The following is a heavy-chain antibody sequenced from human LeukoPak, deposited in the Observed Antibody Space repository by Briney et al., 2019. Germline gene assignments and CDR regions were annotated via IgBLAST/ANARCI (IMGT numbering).Heavy chain of an antibody. CDR2: VYHSGTT. D-gene: IGHD2-15*01. CDR1: GYSINDGYY. CDR3: ARSGFYSIEY. V-gene: IGHV4-38-2*01. Sequence: SETLSLTCAVSGYSINDGYYWGWIRQPPGKGLEWIGSVYHSGTTYYNPSLQSRVGISADMSRNQFSLRLNSMTAADTAVYYCARSGFYSIEYWGQGTLVTVSS. J-gene: IGHJ4*02.